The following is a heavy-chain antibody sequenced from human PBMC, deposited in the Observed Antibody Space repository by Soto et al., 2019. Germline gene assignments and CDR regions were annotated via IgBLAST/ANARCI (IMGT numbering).Heavy chain of an antibody. V-gene: IGHV4-31*03. CDR3: ARDKITGLFDY. Sequence: TLSLTCTVSGGSISSGGYYWSWIRQHPGKGLEWIGYIYYSGSTYYNPSLKSRVTISVDTSKNQFSLKLSSVTAADTAVYYCARDKITGLFDYWGQGTLVTVSS. CDR2: IYYSGST. CDR1: GGSISSGGYY. D-gene: IGHD2-8*02. J-gene: IGHJ4*02.